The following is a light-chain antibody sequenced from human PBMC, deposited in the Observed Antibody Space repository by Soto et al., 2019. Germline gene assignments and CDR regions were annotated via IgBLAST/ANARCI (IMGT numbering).Light chain of an antibody. Sequence: QSALTQPASVSGSPGQSITISCTGTSSDVGSYNLVSWYQQHPDKAPKLMIYEGSKRPSGVSNRFSGSKSGNTASLTISGLQAEDEADYYCCLYAGSSTVVFGGGTKLTVL. CDR3: CLYAGSSTVV. CDR2: EGS. V-gene: IGLV2-23*01. J-gene: IGLJ2*01. CDR1: SSDVGSYNL.